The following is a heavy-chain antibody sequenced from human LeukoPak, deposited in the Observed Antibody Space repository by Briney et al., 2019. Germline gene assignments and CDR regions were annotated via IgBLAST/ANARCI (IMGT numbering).Heavy chain of an antibody. CDR1: GFTFNSYW. V-gene: IGHV3-7*01. D-gene: IGHD7-27*01. J-gene: IGHJ4*02. CDR2: IKQDGSEK. CDR3: ARDGDGVGFDY. Sequence: GGPLRLSCAASGFTFNSYWMSWVRQAPGKGLEWVANIKQDGSEKYYVDSVKGRFTISRDNAKNSLYLQMNSLRAEDTAVYYCARDGDGVGFDYWGQGTLVTVSS.